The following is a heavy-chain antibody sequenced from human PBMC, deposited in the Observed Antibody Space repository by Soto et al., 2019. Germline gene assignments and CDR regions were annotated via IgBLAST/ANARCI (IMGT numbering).Heavy chain of an antibody. D-gene: IGHD4-17*01. J-gene: IGHJ5*02. V-gene: IGHV3-21*06. CDR2: ITSSSSSI. CDR3: ASHYGDNGWFDP. Sequence: LRLSCAASGFTFSAYNMNWVRQPPGKGLEWVSSITSSSSSIYYADSLKGRFTISRDNAKNSLYLQMNSLRAEDTAVYYCASHYGDNGWFDPWGQGTLVTVSS. CDR1: GFTFSAYN.